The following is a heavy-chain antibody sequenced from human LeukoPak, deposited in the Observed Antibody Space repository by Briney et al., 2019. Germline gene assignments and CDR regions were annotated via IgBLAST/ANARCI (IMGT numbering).Heavy chain of an antibody. CDR2: ISSSGSTI. D-gene: IGHD3-10*01. CDR3: ATRWFGELLNAFDI. CDR1: GFTFSHYA. Sequence: GGSLRLSCAASGFTFSHYAMSWIRQAPGKGLEWVSYISSSGSTIYYADSVKGRFTISRDNAKNSLYLQMNSLRAEDTAVYYCATRWFGELLNAFDIWGQGTMVTVSS. V-gene: IGHV3-11*01. J-gene: IGHJ3*02.